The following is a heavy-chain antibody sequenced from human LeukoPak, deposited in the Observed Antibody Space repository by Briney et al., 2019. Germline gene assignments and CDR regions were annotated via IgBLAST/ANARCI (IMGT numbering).Heavy chain of an antibody. D-gene: IGHD3-10*01. CDR1: GGSFSGYH. Sequence: TETLSLTCVVYGGSFSGYHWSWIRQPPGKGLEWIGELNHSGMTNYSPSLKSRATISVDTSKSHFFLKLTSVTVADTAVYYCARGPLSRAYGSRGQGTLVTVSS. J-gene: IGHJ4*02. CDR3: ARGPLSRAYGS. V-gene: IGHV4-34*01. CDR2: LNHSGMT.